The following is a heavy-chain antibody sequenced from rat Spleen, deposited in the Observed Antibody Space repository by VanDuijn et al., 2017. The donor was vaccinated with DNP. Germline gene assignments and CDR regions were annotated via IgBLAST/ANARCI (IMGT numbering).Heavy chain of an antibody. CDR2: IIYDGSST. CDR3: ATDYPALDY. J-gene: IGHJ2*01. V-gene: IGHV5S10*01. D-gene: IGHD1-4*01. CDR1: GFTFSDYA. Sequence: EVQLVESGGGLVQPGNSLKLSCAASGFTFSDYAMAWVRQSPKKGLEWVATIIYDGSSTYYRDSVKGRFTIYRDNAKSTLYLQMDSLRSEDTATYYCATDYPALDYWGQGVMVTVSS.